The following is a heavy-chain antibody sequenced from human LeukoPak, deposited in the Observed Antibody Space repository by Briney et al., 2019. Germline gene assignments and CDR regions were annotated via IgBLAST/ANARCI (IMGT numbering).Heavy chain of an antibody. CDR3: AAGGIYSLLDY. D-gene: IGHD1-26*01. CDR2: FDPEDGKP. CDR1: GNTLTELS. Sequence: GASVKVSFKVSGNTLTELSMHWVRQAPGKGLEWMGGFDPEDGKPIYAQKFQGRVTMTEDSSTDTAYMELGSLISEDTAVYYCAAGGIYSLLDYWGQGTLVTVSS. V-gene: IGHV1-24*01. J-gene: IGHJ4*02.